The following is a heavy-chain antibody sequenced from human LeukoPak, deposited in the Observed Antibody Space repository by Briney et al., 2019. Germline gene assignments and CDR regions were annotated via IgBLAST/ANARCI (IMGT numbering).Heavy chain of an antibody. V-gene: IGHV3-23*01. CDR1: GFTFSSYA. CDR3: AREGSYCGGGCYSNYYFDY. Sequence: GGSLRLSCAASGFTFSSYAMSWVRQAPGKGLEWVSAISGSGGGTYYADSVKGRFTISRDNSKNTLYLQMNSLRPEDTAVYYCAREGSYCGGGCYSNYYFDYWGQGTLVTVSS. D-gene: IGHD2-21*02. J-gene: IGHJ4*02. CDR2: ISGSGGGT.